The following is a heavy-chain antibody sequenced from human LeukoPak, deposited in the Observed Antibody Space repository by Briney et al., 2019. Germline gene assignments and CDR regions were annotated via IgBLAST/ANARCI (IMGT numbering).Heavy chain of an antibody. V-gene: IGHV4-59*01. CDR1: GCSISNSY. Sequence: SQTLSLTCTVSGCSISNSYCSWIRQPPGEGLEWIAYIHSNGRTHYNHSLKSRVTISMDTSKNQFSLKLNSVTAADTAVYYCARGDGWYEHWGQGTLVTVSS. D-gene: IGHD2-21*01. CDR2: IHSNGRT. J-gene: IGHJ5*02. CDR3: ARGDGWYEH.